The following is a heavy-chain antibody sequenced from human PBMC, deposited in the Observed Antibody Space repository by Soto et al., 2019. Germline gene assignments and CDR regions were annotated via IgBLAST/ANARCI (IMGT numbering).Heavy chain of an antibody. CDR1: GGTFSSYA. D-gene: IGHD6-13*01. Sequence: GASVKVSCKASGGTFSSYAISWVRQAPGQGLEWMGGIIPIFGTANYAQKFQGRVTITADESTSTAYMELSSLRSEDTAVYYCARPHLISNWYATSYYYYGMDVWGQGTTVTVSS. CDR3: ARPHLISNWYATSYYYYGMDV. V-gene: IGHV1-69*13. J-gene: IGHJ6*02. CDR2: IIPIFGTA.